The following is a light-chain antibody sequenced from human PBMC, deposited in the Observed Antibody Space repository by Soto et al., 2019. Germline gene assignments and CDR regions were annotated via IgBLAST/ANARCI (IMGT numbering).Light chain of an antibody. V-gene: IGKV3-20*01. CDR2: GAS. J-gene: IGKJ3*01. CDR1: QSLSSNY. Sequence: EIVLTQSPGTLSLSPGERATLSCRASQSLSSNYLAWYQQRPGQSPRLLVYGASSRATGIPDRFSGSGFGTDFALTISRLEPEDSAAYYCHQYDNAPFTFGPGTRVGIK. CDR3: HQYDNAPFT.